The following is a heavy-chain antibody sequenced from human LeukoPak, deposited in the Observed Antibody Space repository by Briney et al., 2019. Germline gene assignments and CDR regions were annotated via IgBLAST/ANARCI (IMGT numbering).Heavy chain of an antibody. CDR3: AKPVVPAADGWFDP. D-gene: IGHD2-2*01. Sequence: GGSLRLSCAASGFTFSSYAMSWVRQAPGKGLEWVSAISGSGGSTYYADSVKGLFTLSRDNSKNTLYLQMNSLRAEDTAVYYCAKPVVPAADGWFDPWGQGTLVTVSS. J-gene: IGHJ5*02. CDR2: ISGSGGST. CDR1: GFTFSSYA. V-gene: IGHV3-23*01.